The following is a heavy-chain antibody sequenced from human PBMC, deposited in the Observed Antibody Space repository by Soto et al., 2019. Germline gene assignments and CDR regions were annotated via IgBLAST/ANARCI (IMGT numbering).Heavy chain of an antibody. CDR2: IYSDGST. Sequence: EVQLVESGGGLIQPGGSLRLSCTASGFTVSSNYMTWVRQAPGKGLEWVSVIYSDGSTYYADSVKGRFTISRDNSKNTLFLQRNSLRAEDTAMYYCAREIGTSLDSWGQGTLVTVSS. V-gene: IGHV3-53*01. CDR1: GFTVSSNY. D-gene: IGHD6-13*01. J-gene: IGHJ4*02. CDR3: AREIGTSLDS.